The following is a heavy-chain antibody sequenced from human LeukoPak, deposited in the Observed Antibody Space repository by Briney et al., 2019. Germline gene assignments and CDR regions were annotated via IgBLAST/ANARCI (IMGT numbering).Heavy chain of an antibody. Sequence: PSETLSLTCTVSGGSIFTYDWSWIRQPRGKGLEWIGYMYYSGNTNYNPSLKSRVTISVDASKNQFSLKLRSVTAADTAVYYCARVSYSRSYDYWYFDLWGRGTLVTVSS. CDR1: GGSIFTYD. J-gene: IGHJ2*01. CDR2: MYYSGNT. V-gene: IGHV4-59*01. CDR3: ARVSYSRSYDYWYFDL. D-gene: IGHD6-13*01.